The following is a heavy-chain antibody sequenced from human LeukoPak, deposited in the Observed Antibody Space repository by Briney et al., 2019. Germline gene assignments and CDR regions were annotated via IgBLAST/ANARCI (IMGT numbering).Heavy chain of an antibody. CDR1: GFTFSISS. D-gene: IGHD5-24*01. J-gene: IGHJ4*02. CDR3: AKSGYNRFDY. CDR2: ISGSGSGGSK. V-gene: IGHV3-23*01. Sequence: GSLRLPCGPSGFTFSISSISWVRQAPGKGLGWGSNISGSGSGGSKYYADSVKGRFTISRDNSKNTLYLQMNSLRAGDTAVYYCAKSGYNRFDYWGQGTLVTVSS.